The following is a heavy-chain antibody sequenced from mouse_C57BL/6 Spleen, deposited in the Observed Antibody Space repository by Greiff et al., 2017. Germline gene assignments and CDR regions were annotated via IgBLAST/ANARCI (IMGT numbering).Heavy chain of an antibody. CDR1: GYTFTSYW. V-gene: IGHV1-64*01. J-gene: IGHJ4*01. D-gene: IGHD2-4*01. CDR2: IHPNSGST. CDR3: ANYERDYYAMDY. Sequence: QVQLQQPGAELVKPGASVTLSCKASGYTFTSYWMHWVKQRPGQGLEWIGMIHPNSGSTNYNEKFKIKATLTVDKSSSTAYMQLSSLTSEDSAVYYGANYERDYYAMDYWGQGTSVTVSS.